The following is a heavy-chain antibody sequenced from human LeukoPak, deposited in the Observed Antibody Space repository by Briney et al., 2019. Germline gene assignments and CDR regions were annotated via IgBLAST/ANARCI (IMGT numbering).Heavy chain of an antibody. Sequence: GGSLRLSCAASGSIISRYDTHWVRQATGKGLEWVSVIGAAGDTYYSGSVKGRFTISRGNAKNSVYLQMNGLRAGDTAVYYCVAKDPFGMTWESWGQGTLVTVSS. D-gene: IGHD3-16*01. CDR2: IGAAGDT. CDR3: VAKDPFGMTWES. V-gene: IGHV3-13*01. CDR1: GSIISRYD. J-gene: IGHJ4*02.